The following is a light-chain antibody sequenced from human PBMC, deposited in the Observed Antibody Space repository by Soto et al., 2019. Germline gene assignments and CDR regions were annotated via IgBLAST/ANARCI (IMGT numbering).Light chain of an antibody. V-gene: IGKV1-5*01. CDR2: DAS. CDR1: QSISSW. CDR3: QQLNSYPLT. J-gene: IGKJ4*01. Sequence: DIQMTQSPSTLSASVGDRVTITCRASQSISSWLAWYLQKPGKAPKLLIYDASSLESGVPSRFSGSGSGTDFTLTISSLQPEDFATYYCQQLNSYPLTFGGGTKVDIK.